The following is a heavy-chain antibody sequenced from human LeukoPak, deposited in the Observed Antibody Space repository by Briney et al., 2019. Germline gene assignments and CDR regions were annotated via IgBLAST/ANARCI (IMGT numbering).Heavy chain of an antibody. J-gene: IGHJ4*02. CDR2: IMPIFGTA. V-gene: IGHV1-69*05. CDR3: ARDLGDLKLEGQYGSGWRGFDY. CDR1: GGTFSSYA. Sequence: ASVKVSCKASGGTFSSYAISWVRQAPGQWLEWMGGIMPIFGTANYAQKFQGRVTITTDESTSTAYMELSSLRSEDTAVHYCARDLGDLKLEGQYGSGWRGFDYWGQGTLVTVSS. D-gene: IGHD6-19*01.